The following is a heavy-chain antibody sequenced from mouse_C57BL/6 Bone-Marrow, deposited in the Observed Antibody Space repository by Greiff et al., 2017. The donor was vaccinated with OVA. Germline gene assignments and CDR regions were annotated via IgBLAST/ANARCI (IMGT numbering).Heavy chain of an antibody. CDR2: IDPSDSYT. CDR1: GYTFTSYW. V-gene: IGHV1-69*01. CDR3: ARESKVITTVAHYWYFDV. D-gene: IGHD1-1*01. Sequence: QVQLKQPGAELVMPGASVKLSCKASGYTFTSYWMHWVKQRPGPGLEWIGEIDPSDSYTNYTQKFKGKSTLTVDQSSSTAYLQLSSRTAEDSAVYYCARESKVITTVAHYWYFDVWGTGTTVTVSS. J-gene: IGHJ1*03.